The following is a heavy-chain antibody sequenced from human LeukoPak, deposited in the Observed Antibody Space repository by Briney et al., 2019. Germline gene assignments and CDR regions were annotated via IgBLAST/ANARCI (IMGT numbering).Heavy chain of an antibody. CDR1: GFTFSSYW. V-gene: IGHV3-74*01. Sequence: GGSLRLSCAASGFTFSSYWMHWVRQAPGKGLVWVSRINSDGSSTSYTDSVKGRFTISRDNAKNTLYLQMNSLRAEDTAVYYCVRELLWFGGPGAFDIWGQGAMVTVSS. CDR2: INSDGSST. CDR3: VRELLWFGGPGAFDI. D-gene: IGHD3-10*01. J-gene: IGHJ3*02.